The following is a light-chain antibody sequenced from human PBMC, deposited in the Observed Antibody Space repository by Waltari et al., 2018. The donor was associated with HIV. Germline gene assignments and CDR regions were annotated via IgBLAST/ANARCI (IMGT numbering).Light chain of an antibody. CDR3: QSYDTSNHLI. CDR2: EDT. J-gene: IGLJ2*01. Sequence: FMLTQPHSMSESPGRTVTISCTRSSGHIASNSVQRYQPRPGQSPLTVLSEDPQPPPGRAPIAVIYEDTQRPSGVPGRFSGALDSSSNSASLTISGLRSEDEADYYCQSYDTSNHLIFGGGTKLTVL. V-gene: IGLV6-57*04. CDR1: SGHIASNS.